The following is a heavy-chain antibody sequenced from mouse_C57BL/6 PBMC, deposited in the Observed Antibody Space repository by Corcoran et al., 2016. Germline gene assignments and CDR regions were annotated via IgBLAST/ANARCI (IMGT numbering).Heavy chain of an antibody. V-gene: IGHV9-3*01. CDR1: GYTFTTYG. CDR2: INTYSGVP. CDR3: ARGDYFDY. Sequence: QIQLVQSGPELKKPGETVKISCKASGYTFTTYGMSWVKQAPGKGLKWMGWINTYSGVPTYADDFQGRFAFSLETSASTAYLQINNLKNEDTATDFCARGDYFDYWGQGTTLTVSS. J-gene: IGHJ2*01.